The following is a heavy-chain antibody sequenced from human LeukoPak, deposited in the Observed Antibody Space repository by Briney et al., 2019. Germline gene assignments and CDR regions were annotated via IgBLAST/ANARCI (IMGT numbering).Heavy chain of an antibody. CDR1: GYTFTSYY. J-gene: IGHJ4*02. CDR2: INPSGGST. D-gene: IGHD1-26*01. V-gene: IGHV1-46*01. CDR3: ARAIVGATNTRSRFDY. Sequence: ASVKVSCKASGYTFTSYYMHWVRQAPGQGLEWMGIINPSGGSTSYAQKFQGRVTMTRDTSISTAYMELSRLRSDDTAVYYCARAIVGATNTRSRFDYWGQGTLVTVSS.